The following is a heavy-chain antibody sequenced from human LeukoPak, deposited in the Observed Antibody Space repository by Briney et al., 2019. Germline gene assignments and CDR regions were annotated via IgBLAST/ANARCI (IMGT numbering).Heavy chain of an antibody. D-gene: IGHD3-10*01. V-gene: IGHV4-59*11. CDR1: GGSISSHY. Sequence: SETLSLTCTVSGGSISSHYWSWIRQPPGKGLEWIGYIYYSGSTNYNPSLKSRVTISVDTSKIQFSLKLSSVTAADTAVYYCAEGGSGTPNYYGMDVWGQGTTVTVSS. J-gene: IGHJ6*02. CDR2: IYYSGST. CDR3: AEGGSGTPNYYGMDV.